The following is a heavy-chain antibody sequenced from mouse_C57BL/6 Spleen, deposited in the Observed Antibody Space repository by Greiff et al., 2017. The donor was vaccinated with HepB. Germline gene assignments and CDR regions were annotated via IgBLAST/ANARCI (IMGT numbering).Heavy chain of an antibody. J-gene: IGHJ3*01. CDR2: IYPGSGST. CDR1: GYTFTSYW. Sequence: VQLQQPGAELVKPGASVKMSCKASGYTFTSYWITWVKQRPGQGLEWIGDIYPGSGSTNYNEKFKSKATLTVDTSSSTAYMQLSSLTSEDSGVYYCARSYYGSNPAWFAYWGQGTLVTVSA. D-gene: IGHD1-1*01. V-gene: IGHV1-55*01. CDR3: ARSYYGSNPAWFAY.